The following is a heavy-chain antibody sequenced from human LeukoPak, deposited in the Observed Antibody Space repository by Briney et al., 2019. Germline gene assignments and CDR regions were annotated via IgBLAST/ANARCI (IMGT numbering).Heavy chain of an antibody. CDR1: GYSFPNYW. D-gene: IGHD2-2*01. Sequence: GESLKISCKGSGYSFPNYWIGWVRQMPGKGLEWMGIIHPDDSDTRYSPSFQGQVTISADKSISTAYLQWSSLKASDTAMYYCARRPDDFDCGSASCPFDYWGQGTLVTVSS. CDR2: IHPDDSDT. V-gene: IGHV5-51*01. CDR3: ARRPDDFDCGSASCPFDY. J-gene: IGHJ4*02.